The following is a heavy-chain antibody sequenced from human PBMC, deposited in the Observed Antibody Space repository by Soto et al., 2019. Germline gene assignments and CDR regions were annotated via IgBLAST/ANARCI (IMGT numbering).Heavy chain of an antibody. CDR2: ISYDGSNK. V-gene: IGHV3-30*18. D-gene: IGHD6-19*01. CDR3: AKEWGSGWLGYYYYGMDV. J-gene: IGHJ6*02. CDR1: GFTFSSYG. Sequence: QVQLVESGGGVVQPGRSLRLSCAASGFTFSSYGMHWVRQAPGKGLEWVAVISYDGSNKYYADSVKGRFTISRDNSKNTXXLQMNSLRAEDTAVYYCAKEWGSGWLGYYYYGMDVWGQGTTVTVSS.